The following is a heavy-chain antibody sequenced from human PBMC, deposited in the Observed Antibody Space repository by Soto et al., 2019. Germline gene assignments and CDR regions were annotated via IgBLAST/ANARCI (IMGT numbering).Heavy chain of an antibody. CDR3: TTVGYRDHGLALAV. CDR2: IKSQTDGGTT. Sequence: GGSLRLSCAASGFTFSNAWMSWVRQAPGKGLEWVGRIKSQTDGGTTHYAAPVKARFTISRDDSRNTLYLQMSSLKTDDTAMYYCTTVGYRDHGLALAVWGQGTLVTVSS. CDR1: GFTFSNAW. V-gene: IGHV3-15*01. J-gene: IGHJ3*01. D-gene: IGHD4-17*01.